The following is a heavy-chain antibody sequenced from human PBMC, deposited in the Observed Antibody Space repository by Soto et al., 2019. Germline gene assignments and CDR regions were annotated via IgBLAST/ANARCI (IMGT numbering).Heavy chain of an antibody. CDR3: ASRNYYETGAYYYYYFDY. CDR2: ISVDGGDT. J-gene: IGHJ4*02. V-gene: IGHV3-74*01. CDR1: GFTLSDYW. Sequence: GGSLRLSCAASGFTLSDYWMHWVRQVPGKGLLWVSRISVDGGDTTYADSVKGRFTISRDNSKNTLYLQMSSLRAEDTAVYYCASRNYYETGAYYYYYFDYWGLGTLVTVSS. D-gene: IGHD3-22*01.